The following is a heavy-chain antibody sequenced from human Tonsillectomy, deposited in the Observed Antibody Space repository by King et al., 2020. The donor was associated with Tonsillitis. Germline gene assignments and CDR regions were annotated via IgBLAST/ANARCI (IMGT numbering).Heavy chain of an antibody. CDR2: IYPGDSDT. J-gene: IGHJ3*02. V-gene: IGHV5-51*01. D-gene: IGHD3-10*01. CDR3: ARYKYGWMDYAFDI. CDR1: GYSFSGFW. Sequence: VQLVESGAEVRKPGESLKISCKGSGYSFSGFWIGWVRQMPGKGLEWMGIIYPGDSDTRYSPSFRGQVTISADKSSSTAYLQWSSLRASDTAIYYWARYKYGWMDYAFDIWGQGTMVTVSS.